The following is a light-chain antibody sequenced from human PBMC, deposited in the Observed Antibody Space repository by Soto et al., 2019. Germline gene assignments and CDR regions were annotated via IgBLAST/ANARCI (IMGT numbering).Light chain of an antibody. Sequence: DIQMTQSPASLSASVGDRVTITCQASQDISNYLNWYQQKPGEPPKLLINDASSLEAGVPSRFSGSGSGTGFAFIISSLQPEDIATYYCQQYDSLPLSFGPGTKVEVK. J-gene: IGKJ3*01. CDR3: QQYDSLPLS. CDR2: DAS. V-gene: IGKV1-33*01. CDR1: QDISNY.